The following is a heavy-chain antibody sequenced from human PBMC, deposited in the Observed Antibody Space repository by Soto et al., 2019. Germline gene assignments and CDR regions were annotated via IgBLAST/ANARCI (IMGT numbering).Heavy chain of an antibody. V-gene: IGHV3-23*01. J-gene: IGHJ4*02. CDR2: ISGSGGST. D-gene: IGHD5-18*01. CDR3: AKVSAYSSGYVDY. CDR1: GFTFTSYG. Sequence: GGSLRLSCAASGFTFTSYGMTWVRQAPGKGLEWVSIISGSGGSTAYADSVKGQFAISRDNSKNTLYLQMNSLRAEDTAVYYSAKVSAYSSGYVDYWGQGTLGTVSS.